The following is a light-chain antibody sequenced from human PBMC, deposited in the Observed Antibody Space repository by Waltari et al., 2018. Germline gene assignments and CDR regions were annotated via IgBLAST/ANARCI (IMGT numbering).Light chain of an antibody. CDR3: SSYSSRSTLI. Sequence: QSALTQPASVSGTPGQSIAISCPGTTRDLGSYTFVPCYQHHPGKAPKFLLFHVNKRPSGVSDRFSGSQSGNTASLTISGLQAEDEADYYCSSYSSRSTLIFGGGTKLTVL. CDR1: TRDLGSYTF. J-gene: IGLJ2*01. V-gene: IGLV2-14*03. CDR2: HVN.